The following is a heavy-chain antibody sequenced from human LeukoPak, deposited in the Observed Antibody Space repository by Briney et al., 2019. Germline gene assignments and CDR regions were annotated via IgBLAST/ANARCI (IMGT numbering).Heavy chain of an antibody. D-gene: IGHD6-13*01. J-gene: IGHJ4*02. CDR3: ARSLPYGTTWYGRSDF. CDR2: IRQDGDTK. V-gene: IGHV3-7*03. Sequence: GGSLRLSCAAPGFPFNAYWMTWVRQAPGKGLEWVANIRQDGDTKYYVDSVKGRFTISRDNAMNSLYLQMNSLRAEDTAIYYCARSLPYGTTWYGRSDFWGQGTLVTVSS. CDR1: GFPFNAYW.